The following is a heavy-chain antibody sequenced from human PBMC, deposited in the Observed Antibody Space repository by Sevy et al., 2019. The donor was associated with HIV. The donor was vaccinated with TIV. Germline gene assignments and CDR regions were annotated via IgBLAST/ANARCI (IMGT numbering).Heavy chain of an antibody. CDR3: TRWRCAVVPAATYYCMDV. V-gene: IGHV3-49*03. D-gene: IGHD2-2*01. CDR1: GFTFGDYA. Sequence: GGSLRLSCTASGFTFGDYAMSWFRQAPGKGLEWVGFIRSKAYGGTTEYAASVKGRFTISRDDSKSIAYLQMNSLKTEDTAVDYCTRWRCAVVPAATYYCMDVCGQGTTVTVSS. J-gene: IGHJ6*02. CDR2: IRSKAYGGTT.